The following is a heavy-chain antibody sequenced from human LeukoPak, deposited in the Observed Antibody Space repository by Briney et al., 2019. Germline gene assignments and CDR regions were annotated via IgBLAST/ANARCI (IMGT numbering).Heavy chain of an antibody. J-gene: IGHJ4*02. CDR1: GGSFSGYY. CDR2: INHSGST. Sequence: KPSETLSLTCAVYGGSFSGYYWSWIRQPPGKGLEWIGEINHSGSTNYNPSLKSRVTISVDTSKNQFSLKLSSVTAADTAMYYCARASNSSSGRGLDYWGQGTLVTVSS. V-gene: IGHV4-34*01. D-gene: IGHD6-13*01. CDR3: ARASNSSSGRGLDY.